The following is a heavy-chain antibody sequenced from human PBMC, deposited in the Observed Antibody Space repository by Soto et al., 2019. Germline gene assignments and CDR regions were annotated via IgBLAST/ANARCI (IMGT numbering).Heavy chain of an antibody. CDR3: ARCSLVVVPAPGFDP. V-gene: IGHV4-31*03. Sequence: PSETLSLTCTVSGGSISSGGYYWSWIRQHPGKGLEWIGYIYYSGTTYYNPSLKSRVTISVDTSKNQFSLKLSSVSAADTALYYCARCSLVVVPAPGFDPWGQGSVVTVSS. J-gene: IGHJ5*02. D-gene: IGHD2-2*01. CDR1: GGSISSGGYY. CDR2: IYYSGTT.